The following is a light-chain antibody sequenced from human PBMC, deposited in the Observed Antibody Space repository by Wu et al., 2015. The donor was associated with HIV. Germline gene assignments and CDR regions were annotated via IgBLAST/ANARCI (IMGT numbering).Light chain of an antibody. CDR3: QQYSSSPIT. CDR1: QSVGSNY. CDR2: ETS. Sequence: ENVLTQSPGTLPVSPGERVTLSCKASQSVGSNYLAWYQQKPGQAPRLLIYETSNRAADIPDRFSGTGSGTDFTLTINRLDPEDFAVYFCQQYSSSPITFGP. J-gene: IGKJ3*01. V-gene: IGKV3-20*01.